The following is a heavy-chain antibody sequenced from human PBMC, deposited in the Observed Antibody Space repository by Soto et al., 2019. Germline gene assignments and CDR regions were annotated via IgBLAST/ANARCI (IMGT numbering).Heavy chain of an antibody. CDR3: ARHFPADPGRRGSYHPPAWSSDY. V-gene: IGHV5-51*01. CDR2: IYPGDSDT. J-gene: IGHJ4*02. CDR1: GYSFTSYW. D-gene: IGHD1-26*01. Sequence: PGESLKISCKGSGYSFTSYWIGWVRQMPGKGLEWMGIIYPGDSDTRYSPSFQGQVTISADKSISTAYLQWSSLKASDTAMYYCARHFPADPGRRGSYHPPAWSSDYWGQGTLVTVSS.